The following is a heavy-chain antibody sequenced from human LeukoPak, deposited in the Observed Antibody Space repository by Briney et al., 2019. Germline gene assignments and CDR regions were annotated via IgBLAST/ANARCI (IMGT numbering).Heavy chain of an antibody. D-gene: IGHD6-13*01. V-gene: IGHV1-69*13. CDR2: IIPIFGTA. J-gene: IGHJ4*02. CDR3: ARGQSQMKQQLSDY. Sequence: SVKVSCKASGGTFSSYAISWVRQAPGQGLEWMGGIIPIFGTANYAQKFQGRVTITADESTSTAYMELSSLRSEDTAVYYCARGQSQMKQQLSDYWGQGTLVTVSS. CDR1: GGTFSSYA.